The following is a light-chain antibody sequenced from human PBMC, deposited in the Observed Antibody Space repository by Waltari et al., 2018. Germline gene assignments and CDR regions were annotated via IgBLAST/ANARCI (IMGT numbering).Light chain of an antibody. Sequence: EIVLTQSPATLSLSPGERATLSCRASQSVSSSLTWYQQRVGQAPRLLIYDASNRATGIPARFSGSGSGTDFTLTISSLEPEDFAVYDCQLRSNWPPITFGQGTRLEIK. CDR2: DAS. J-gene: IGKJ5*01. CDR1: QSVSSS. V-gene: IGKV3-11*01. CDR3: QLRSNWPPIT.